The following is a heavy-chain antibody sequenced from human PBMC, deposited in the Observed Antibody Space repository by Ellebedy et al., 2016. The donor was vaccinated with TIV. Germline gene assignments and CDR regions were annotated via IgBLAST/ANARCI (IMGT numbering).Heavy chain of an antibody. D-gene: IGHD1-26*01. CDR1: GYTFATYG. V-gene: IGHV1-18*01. Sequence: AASVKVSCKPSGYTFATYGLTWVRQAPGQGLEWMGWVSTYNGVTKSAQKFQGRLTMSTDTSTDTAYMELRSLTSDDTAVYYCARGSTTVPFDYWGQGSLVTVSS. CDR3: ARGSTTVPFDY. J-gene: IGHJ4*02. CDR2: VSTYNGVT.